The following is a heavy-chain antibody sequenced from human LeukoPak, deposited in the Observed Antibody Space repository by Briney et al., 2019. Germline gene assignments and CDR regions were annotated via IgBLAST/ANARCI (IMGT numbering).Heavy chain of an antibody. D-gene: IGHD4-17*01. CDR1: GYPFSTYG. V-gene: IGHV1-18*01. CDR3: ARVVGDRVDS. J-gene: IGHJ5*02. Sequence: ASVKVSCKASGYPFSTYGFIWVRQGPGQGFEWLGWISAYSGDSKYPQQFRDRVTMTTDTSTTTAHVELRTLKSDDTGIYYCARVVGDRVDSWGQGTLVTVSS. CDR2: ISAYSGDS.